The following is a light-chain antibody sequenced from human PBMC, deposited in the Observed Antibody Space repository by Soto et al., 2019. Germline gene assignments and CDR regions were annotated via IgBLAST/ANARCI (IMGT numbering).Light chain of an antibody. CDR2: GAS. CDR3: LQHYTYPYT. J-gene: IGKJ2*01. Sequence: DIQMTQSPSSLSASVGDRVTLTCRASRDIRNYLGWYQQKPGKAPKRLIYGASSLESGVPSRFSGSGSGTEFTLTISSLQPQDFATYYRLQHYTYPYTFGQGTKLEIK. V-gene: IGKV1-17*01. CDR1: RDIRNY.